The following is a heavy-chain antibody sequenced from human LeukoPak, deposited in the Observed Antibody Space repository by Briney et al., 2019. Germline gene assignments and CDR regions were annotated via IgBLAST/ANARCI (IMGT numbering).Heavy chain of an antibody. CDR1: GFTFSSYA. CDR3: AKVSYYYDSSGYYPN. D-gene: IGHD3-22*01. CDR2: ISAGGGTT. V-gene: IGHV3-23*01. J-gene: IGHJ4*02. Sequence: GGSLRLSCAASGFTFSSYAMSWVRQAPGKGLEWVSHISAGGGTTYYADSVKGRFTISRDNSKNTLYLQMNSLRAEDTAVYYCAKVSYYYDSSGYYPNWGQGTLVTVSS.